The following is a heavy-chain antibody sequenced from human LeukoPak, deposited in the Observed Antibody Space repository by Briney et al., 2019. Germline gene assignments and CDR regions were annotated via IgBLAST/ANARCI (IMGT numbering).Heavy chain of an antibody. Sequence: SETLSLTCTVSGGSTSSSSYYWSWIRQPPQKGLEWIGYIYPSGSTEYNPSLTDRVDISVDRPKNHFSLELSSVTAPHAAVYYCARVIVARPFYYMDVWGEGTTVTVSS. CDR1: GGSTSSSSYY. J-gene: IGHJ6*03. CDR3: ARVIVARPFYYMDV. CDR2: IYPSGST. V-gene: IGHV4-61*05. D-gene: IGHD6-6*01.